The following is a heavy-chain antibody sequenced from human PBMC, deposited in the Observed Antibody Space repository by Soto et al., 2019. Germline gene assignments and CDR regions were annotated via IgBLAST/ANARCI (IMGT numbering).Heavy chain of an antibody. CDR1: GFTFSSYA. V-gene: IGHV3-23*01. J-gene: IGHJ3*02. D-gene: IGHD3-16*02. CDR2: ISGSGGST. Sequence: EVQLLESGGGLVQPGGXXRLSCXASGFTFSSYAMSWVRXAXGXGXXXVSAISGSGGSTYYADSVKGRFTISRDNSKNTLYLQMNSLRAEDTAVYYCAKVVXEGGVXXINDAFDIWGQGTMVTVSS. CDR3: AKVVXEGGVXXINDAFDI.